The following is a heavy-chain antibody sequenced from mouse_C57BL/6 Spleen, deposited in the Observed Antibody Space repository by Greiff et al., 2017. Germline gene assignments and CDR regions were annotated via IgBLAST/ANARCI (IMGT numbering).Heavy chain of an antibody. J-gene: IGHJ2*01. CDR2: IDPSDSYT. CDR1: GYTFTSYW. D-gene: IGHD2-4*01. Sequence: QVQLKQPGAELVMPGASVKLSCKASGYTFTSYWMHWVKQRPGQGLEWIGEIDPSDSYTNYNQKFKGKSTLTVDKSSSTAYMQLSSLTSEDSAVYYCARGYDYDGYWGQGTTLTVSS. CDR3: ARGYDYDGY. V-gene: IGHV1-69*01.